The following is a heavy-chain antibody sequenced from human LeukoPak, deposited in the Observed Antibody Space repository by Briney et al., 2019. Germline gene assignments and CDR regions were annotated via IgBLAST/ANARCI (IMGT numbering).Heavy chain of an antibody. J-gene: IGHJ4*02. V-gene: IGHV4-59*01. CDR1: GGSISSYY. Sequence: SETLSLTCTVSGGSISSYYWSWIRQPPGKGLEWIGYVYYSGSTEYNPSLRSRVTISLEMSKHQFSLNVTSVTAADTAVYYCATNTGTVFDYWGQGALVTVSS. D-gene: IGHD7-27*01. CDR2: VYYSGST. CDR3: ATNTGTVFDY.